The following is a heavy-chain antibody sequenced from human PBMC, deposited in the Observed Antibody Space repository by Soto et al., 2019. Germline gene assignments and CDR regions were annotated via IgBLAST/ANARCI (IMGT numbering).Heavy chain of an antibody. Sequence: GGSLRLSCAASGFTFSSYAMSWVRQAPGKGLEWVSVISSSGGSTYYADSVKGRFTISRDNSKNTLYLQMNTLRAEDTAVYYCAKSSGSYYYWGQGTLVTVSS. D-gene: IGHD1-26*01. CDR2: ISSSGGST. J-gene: IGHJ4*02. CDR3: AKSSGSYYY. CDR1: GFTFSSYA. V-gene: IGHV3-23*01.